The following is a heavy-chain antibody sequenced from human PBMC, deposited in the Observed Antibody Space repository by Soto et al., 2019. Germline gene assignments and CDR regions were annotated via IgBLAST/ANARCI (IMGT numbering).Heavy chain of an antibody. CDR2: IFSNDAK. CDR1: GFSLSISGVG. CDR3: SHMRGSALFGMDV. D-gene: IGHD3-10*01. V-gene: IGHV2-5*01. J-gene: IGHJ6*02. Sequence: QITLKESGPTLVKPTQTLTLTCTFSGFSLSISGVGVGWVRQPPGKALEWLALIFSNDAKRYSPSLKTRLTITKDTSKNQVVLIMTNIDPVDTATYYCSHMRGSALFGMDVWVQGTTVTVSS.